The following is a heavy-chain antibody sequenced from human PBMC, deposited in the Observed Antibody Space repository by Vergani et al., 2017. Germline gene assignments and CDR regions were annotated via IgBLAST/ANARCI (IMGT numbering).Heavy chain of an antibody. Sequence: EVQLVESGGGLVQPGGSLRLSCAASGFTFSSYSMNWVRQAPGKGLEWVSYISSSSSTIYYADSVKGRFTISRDNAKNSLYLQMNSLRDEDTAVYYCARDRVVAATEYYYYYMDVWGKGTTVTASS. J-gene: IGHJ6*03. CDR2: ISSSSSTI. CDR1: GFTFSSYS. CDR3: ARDRVVAATEYYYYYMDV. D-gene: IGHD2-15*01. V-gene: IGHV3-48*02.